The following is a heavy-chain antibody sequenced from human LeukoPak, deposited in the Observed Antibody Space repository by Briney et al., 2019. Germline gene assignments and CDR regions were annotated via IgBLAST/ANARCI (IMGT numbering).Heavy chain of an antibody. CDR3: ARHQSSLKVVPAAIDDP. CDR2: IYYSGST. V-gene: IGHV4-39*01. J-gene: IGHJ5*02. Sequence: PETLSLTCTVSGGSISSSSYYWGWIRQPPGKGLEWIGSIYYSGSTYYNPSLKSRVTISVDTSKNQFSLKLSSVTAADTAVYYCARHQSSLKVVPAAIDDPWGQGTLVTVSS. CDR1: GGSISSSSYY. D-gene: IGHD2-2*02.